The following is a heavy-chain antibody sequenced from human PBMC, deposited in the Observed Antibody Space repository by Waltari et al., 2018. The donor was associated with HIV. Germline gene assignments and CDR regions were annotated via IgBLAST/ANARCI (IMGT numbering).Heavy chain of an antibody. D-gene: IGHD3-22*01. CDR1: GFTFSPYA. V-gene: IGHV3-30*04. Sequence: QVQLVESGGGVVPPGRSLRLPCAASGFTFSPYAMHWVRQAPGKGLGWRAIISYDGRNKNYADAVKGRFTISRDYSKNTVELQMNSRRGDDTAVYYCARDGHFYDSRPLDYWGQGTLVTVSS. J-gene: IGHJ4*02. CDR2: ISYDGRNK. CDR3: ARDGHFYDSRPLDY.